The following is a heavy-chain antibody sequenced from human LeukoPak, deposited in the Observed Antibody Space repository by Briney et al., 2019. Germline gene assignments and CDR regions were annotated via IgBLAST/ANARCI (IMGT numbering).Heavy chain of an antibody. Sequence: PGGSLRLSCAASGFTFSNYGIHWVRQAPGKGLEWVAVISYDGSDKYYADSVKGRFTISRDNSKNTLYLQMNSLRAEDTAVYYCARRYYDVLTGYYYYGMDVWGQGTTVTASS. CDR3: ARRYYDVLTGYYYYGMDV. CDR2: ISYDGSDK. J-gene: IGHJ6*02. V-gene: IGHV3-30*03. D-gene: IGHD3-9*01. CDR1: GFTFSNYG.